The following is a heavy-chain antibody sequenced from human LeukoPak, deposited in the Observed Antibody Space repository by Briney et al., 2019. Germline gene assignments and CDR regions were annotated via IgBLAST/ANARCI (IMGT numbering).Heavy chain of an antibody. V-gene: IGHV3-23*01. CDR2: ISGSGGST. CDR3: AKHRTYYYGSGSYPYFDY. Sequence: PGGSLRLSCAASGFTFSSYAMSWVRQAPGKGLEWVSAISGSGGSTYYADSVKGRFTISRDDSKNTLYLQMNSLRAEDTAVYYCAKHRTYYYGSGSYPYFDYWGQGTLVTVSS. J-gene: IGHJ4*02. CDR1: GFTFSSYA. D-gene: IGHD3-10*01.